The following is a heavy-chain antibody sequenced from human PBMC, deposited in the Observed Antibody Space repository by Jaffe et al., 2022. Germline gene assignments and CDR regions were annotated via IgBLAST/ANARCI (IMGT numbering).Heavy chain of an antibody. D-gene: IGHD6-19*01. V-gene: IGHV2-5*02. CDR3: AHSGSGLGTFDS. CDR2: IYWDDDK. Sequence: QITLKESGPTLVKPTQTLTLTCTFSGFSLSTYGVGVGWIRQPPGKALEWLALIYWDDDKQYSPSLKSRLTITKDTPNNRVVLRMTNMDPVDTATYFCAHSGSGLGTFDSWGEGTLVAVSS. J-gene: IGHJ4*02. CDR1: GFSLSTYGVG.